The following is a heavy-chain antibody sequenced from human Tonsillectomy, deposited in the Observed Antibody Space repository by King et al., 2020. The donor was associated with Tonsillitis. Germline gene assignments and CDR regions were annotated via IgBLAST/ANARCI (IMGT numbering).Heavy chain of an antibody. D-gene: IGHD2-15*01. V-gene: IGHV4-59*01. CDR1: GGSISSYY. CDR2: IYYSGST. J-gene: IGHJ4*02. CDR3: ARDSSASSGFDFDY. Sequence: VQLQESGPGLVKPSETLSLTCTVSGGSISSYYWSWIRQPPGKGLEWIGYIYYSGSTNYNPSLKSRVTISVDTPKNQFSLKLSSVTAADTAVYYCARDSSASSGFDFDYWGQGTLVTVSS.